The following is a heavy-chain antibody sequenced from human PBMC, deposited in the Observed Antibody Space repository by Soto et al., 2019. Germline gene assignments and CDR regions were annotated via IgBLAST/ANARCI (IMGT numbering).Heavy chain of an antibody. V-gene: IGHV3-21*01. CDR1: GFTFSSYS. D-gene: IGHD1-1*01. CDR3: AREEGRLEFDY. J-gene: IGHJ4*02. CDR2: ISSSSSYI. Sequence: GGSLRLSCAASGFTFSSYSMNWVRQAPGKGLEWVSSISSSSSYIYYADSVKGRFTISRDNAKNSLYLQMNSLKAEDTAVYYGAREEGRLEFDYWGQGTMVTVSS.